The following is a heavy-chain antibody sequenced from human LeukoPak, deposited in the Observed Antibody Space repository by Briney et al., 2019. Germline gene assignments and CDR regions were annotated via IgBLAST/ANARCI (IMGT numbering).Heavy chain of an antibody. V-gene: IGHV4-34*01. D-gene: IGHD6-6*01. J-gene: IGHJ4*02. Sequence: SETLSLTCAVYGGSFSGYYWSWIRQPPGKGLEWIGEINHSGSTNYNPSLKSRVTISVDTSKNQFSLKLGSVTAADTAVYYCARVRYSSSPEIDYWGQGTLVTVSS. CDR1: GGSFSGYY. CDR2: INHSGST. CDR3: ARVRYSSSPEIDY.